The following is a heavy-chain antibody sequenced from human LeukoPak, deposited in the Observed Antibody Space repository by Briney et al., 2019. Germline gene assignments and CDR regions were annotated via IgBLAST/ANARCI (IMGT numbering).Heavy chain of an antibody. V-gene: IGHV5-51*01. CDR2: IYPGDSNT. CDR1: GYSFTSYW. J-gene: IGHJ5*02. Sequence: GESLKISCKGSGYSFTSYWIGWVRQMPGKGLEWMGIIYPGDSNTRYSPSFQGQVNISADKSISTAYLQWSSLKASDTAMYYCARSDRTAAISWFDPWGQGTLVTVSS. D-gene: IGHD2-2*02. CDR3: ARSDRTAAISWFDP.